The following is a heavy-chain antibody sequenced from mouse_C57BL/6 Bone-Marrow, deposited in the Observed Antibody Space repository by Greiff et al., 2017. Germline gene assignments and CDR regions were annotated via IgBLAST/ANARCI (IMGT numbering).Heavy chain of an antibody. CDR3: TRRYGSSFDY. J-gene: IGHJ2*01. Sequence: VQLQQSGAELVRPGTSVKMSCKASGYTFTTYWIGWAKQRPGHGLEWIGDIYPGGGYTNYNEKFKGKATLTADKSSSTAYMQFSSLTSEYAAIEYCTRRYGSSFDYWGQGTTRTVSS. D-gene: IGHD1-1*01. V-gene: IGHV1-63*01. CDR2: IYPGGGYT. CDR1: GYTFTTYW.